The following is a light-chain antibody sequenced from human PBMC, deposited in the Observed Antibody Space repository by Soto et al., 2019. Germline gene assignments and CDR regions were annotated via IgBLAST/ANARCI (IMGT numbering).Light chain of an antibody. Sequence: DIQMTQSPSSLSASVGDRVTITCRASQGISNYLAWYQQKPGKVPKLLIYAASTLQSGDPSRFSGSGSGTYFSLTISSLQPEDVATYYCQKYNSAPRTFGQGTKVDIK. V-gene: IGKV1-27*01. CDR3: QKYNSAPRT. J-gene: IGKJ1*01. CDR1: QGISNY. CDR2: AAS.